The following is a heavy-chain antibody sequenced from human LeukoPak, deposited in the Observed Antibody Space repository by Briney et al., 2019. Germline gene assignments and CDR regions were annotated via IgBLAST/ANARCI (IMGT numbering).Heavy chain of an antibody. CDR2: FDPEDGEI. V-gene: IGHV1-24*01. J-gene: IGHJ4*02. CDR1: GYTLTELS. Sequence: ASVKVSCKVSGYTLTELSMHWVRQAPGKGLEWMGGFDPEDGEIIYAQKFQGRVTMTEDTSTDTAYMELSSLRSEDTAVYYCATVRIRGQWLRSLDYWGQGTLVTVSS. D-gene: IGHD5-12*01. CDR3: ATVRIRGQWLRSLDY.